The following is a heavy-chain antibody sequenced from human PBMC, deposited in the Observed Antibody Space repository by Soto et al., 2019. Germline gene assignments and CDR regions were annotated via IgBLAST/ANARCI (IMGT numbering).Heavy chain of an antibody. Sequence: SETLSLTCSVSGASITTSYWGWVRQPPGKGLEYIAYTHSRGTTNYNPSLKSRVTISVDTSKNQFSLKLTSVTAADTAVYYCARDKITGLFDYWGQGTLITVS. CDR3: ARDKITGLFDY. J-gene: IGHJ4*02. D-gene: IGHD2-8*02. CDR2: THSRGTT. CDR1: GASITTSY. V-gene: IGHV4-59*12.